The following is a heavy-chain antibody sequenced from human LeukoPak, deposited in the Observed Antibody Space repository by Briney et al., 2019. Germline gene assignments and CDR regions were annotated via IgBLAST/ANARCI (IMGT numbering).Heavy chain of an antibody. CDR1: GFTFSSYA. CDR2: ISGSGGST. V-gene: IGHV3-23*01. J-gene: IGHJ4*02. D-gene: IGHD2-2*01. Sequence: GGSLRLSCAASGFTFSSYAMSWVRQAPGKGLEWVSAISGSGGSTYYADSVKGRFTISRDNSKNALYLQMNSLRAEDTAVYYCAKLPRGYCSSTSCSYFDYWGQGTLVTVSS. CDR3: AKLPRGYCSSTSCSYFDY.